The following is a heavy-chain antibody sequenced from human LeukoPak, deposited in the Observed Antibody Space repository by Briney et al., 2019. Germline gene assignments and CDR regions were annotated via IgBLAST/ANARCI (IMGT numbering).Heavy chain of an antibody. CDR1: GFTFSRSW. CDR2: IKENGSEK. Sequence: GGSLRLSCAASGFTFSRSWMTWVRQTPGKGLEWVANIKENGSEKYDVDSVKGRFTTSRDNAKNSLYLQMSSLRAEDTAQYYCATDVGADWGQGTLVTVSS. CDR3: ATDVGAD. V-gene: IGHV3-7*01. J-gene: IGHJ4*02.